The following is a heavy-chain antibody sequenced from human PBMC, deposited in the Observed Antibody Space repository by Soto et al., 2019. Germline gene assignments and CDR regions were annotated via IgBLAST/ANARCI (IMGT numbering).Heavy chain of an antibody. CDR2: IYYSGTA. CDR3: ARLGAYYQSLDP. J-gene: IGHJ5*02. D-gene: IGHD3-22*01. CDR1: GGSLSPNY. Sequence: QVQLQESGPGLVKPSETLSLTCTVSGGSLSPNYWTWIRQPPGKGLEWLAYIYYSGTATYNPSLHSRLXXXLXVPKNQTPLTLSSVPSADTAVYYCARLGAYYQSLDPWGQGTLVTVSS. V-gene: IGHV4-59*08.